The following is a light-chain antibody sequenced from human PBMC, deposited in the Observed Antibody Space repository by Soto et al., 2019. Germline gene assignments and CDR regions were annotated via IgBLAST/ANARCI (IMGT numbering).Light chain of an antibody. Sequence: DIQMTQSPSSLSASVGKEVTSFSRPGRPINTNVNWYLQKPGKAPKLLIYAASSLHSGVPSRFSGSGSGTYFTLTISSLQPEDFATYYCQQSFSTPRTFGQGTKVEIK. V-gene: IGKV1-39*01. CDR1: RPINTN. CDR3: QQSFSTPRT. J-gene: IGKJ1*01. CDR2: AAS.